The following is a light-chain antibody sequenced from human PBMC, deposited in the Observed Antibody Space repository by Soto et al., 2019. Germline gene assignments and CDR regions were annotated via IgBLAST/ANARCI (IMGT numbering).Light chain of an antibody. J-gene: IGKJ1*01. Sequence: EIVLTQSPDTLSLSPGERATLSCRASQSVSSYLAWYQQKPGQALRLLIYDTFKRATGIPARFSGSGSGTDFTLTISSLAPEDFAVYYCVERSTWPWTVGQGSKVEI. CDR2: DTF. CDR3: VERSTWPWT. V-gene: IGKV3-11*01. CDR1: QSVSSY.